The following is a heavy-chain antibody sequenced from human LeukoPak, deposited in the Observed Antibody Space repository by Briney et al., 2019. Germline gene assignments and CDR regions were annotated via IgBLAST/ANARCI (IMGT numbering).Heavy chain of an antibody. D-gene: IGHD3-16*01. CDR2: IYSSGNS. J-gene: IGHJ5*02. CDR1: GDSITTNSYW. V-gene: IGHV4-39*01. Sequence: PSETLSLTCSLSGDSITTNSYWWGWLRQSPGQDLEWIGSIYSSGNSYYNPSLKTRATISPDTSKNQYSLRLASVTAADTAIYNCARRGIWDLQIGNWFDRWGQGILVIVSS. CDR3: ARRGIWDLQIGNWFDR.